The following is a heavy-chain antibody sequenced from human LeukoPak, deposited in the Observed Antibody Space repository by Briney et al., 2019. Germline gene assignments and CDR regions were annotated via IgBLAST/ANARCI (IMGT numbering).Heavy chain of an antibody. CDR2: IFYSGT. Sequence: SDPLFLTCTVSDYSIRSSFYYWGWIRQPPGKGLEWIGSIFYSGTYYNPSPKSRVTISVDTSNSQFSLKLSSVTAADTAVYCCARGPWWIQLWRHDAFDIWGQGTMVTVSS. D-gene: IGHD5-18*01. V-gene: IGHV4-39*07. J-gene: IGHJ3*02. CDR3: ARGPWWIQLWRHDAFDI. CDR1: DYSIRSSFYY.